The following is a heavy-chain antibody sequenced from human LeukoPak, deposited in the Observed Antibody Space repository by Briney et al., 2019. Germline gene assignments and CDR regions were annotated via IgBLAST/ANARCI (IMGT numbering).Heavy chain of an antibody. V-gene: IGHV4-34*01. CDR2: INHSGST. D-gene: IGHD2-15*01. CDR3: ARAAVVAATSMDV. CDR1: GGSFSGYY. Sequence: SETLSLTCAVYGGSFSGYYWSWIRQPPGKGLEWIGEINHSGSTNYNPSLKSRVTISVDTSKNQFSLKLSSVTAADTAVYYCARAAVVAATSMDVWGKGTTVTVSS. J-gene: IGHJ6*04.